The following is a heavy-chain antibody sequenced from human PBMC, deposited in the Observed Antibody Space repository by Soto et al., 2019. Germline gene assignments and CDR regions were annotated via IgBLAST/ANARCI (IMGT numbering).Heavy chain of an antibody. J-gene: IGHJ4*02. Sequence: GESLKISCKCSGYSFTSYWIIWVRQMPGKGLEWMGRIDPSDSYTNYSPSFQGHVTISADKSISTAYLQWSSLKASDTAMYYCARWKDIVLVTDFWGQGTLVTVSS. CDR3: ARWKDIVLVTDF. CDR2: IDPSDSYT. D-gene: IGHD2-2*01. V-gene: IGHV5-10-1*01. CDR1: GYSFTSYW.